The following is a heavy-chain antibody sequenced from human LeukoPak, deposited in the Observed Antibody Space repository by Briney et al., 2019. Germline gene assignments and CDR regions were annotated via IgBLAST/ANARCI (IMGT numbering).Heavy chain of an antibody. CDR1: SDSISTYY. Sequence: PSETLSFTCTVASDSISTYYWSWIRQPPGKGLEWIGYIHNSGSTSYNPSLKSRLAMSLDTSENQFSLNLNSVTAADTAVYYCARGIRGAADYWGQGTLVTVSS. V-gene: IGHV4-59*01. D-gene: IGHD3-16*01. J-gene: IGHJ4*02. CDR3: ARGIRGAADY. CDR2: IHNSGST.